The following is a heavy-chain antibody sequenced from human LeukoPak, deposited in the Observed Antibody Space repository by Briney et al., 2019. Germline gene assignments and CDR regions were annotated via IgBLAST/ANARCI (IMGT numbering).Heavy chain of an antibody. V-gene: IGHV3-23*01. CDR3: AKVTYGSGTYGAFGS. Sequence: PGGTLRLSCAASGFTFSSHGMSWVRQAPGKGLEWVSTISGSGDYTYYADSVKGRFTISRDNSKNTLYLQMNSLRAEDTAIYYCAKVTYGSGTYGAFGSWGQGTLVTVSS. CDR2: ISGSGDYT. CDR1: GFTFSSHG. D-gene: IGHD3-10*01. J-gene: IGHJ4*02.